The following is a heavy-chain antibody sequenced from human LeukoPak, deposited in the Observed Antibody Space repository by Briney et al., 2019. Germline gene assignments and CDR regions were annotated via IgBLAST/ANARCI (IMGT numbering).Heavy chain of an antibody. V-gene: IGHV4-59*08. CDR2: IYYSGST. CDR3: ARHAESGYDRFDL. CDR1: GGSISSYY. Sequence: SETLSLTCSVSGGSISSYYWSWIRQPPGKGLEWFGYIYYSGSTNYKSPLKSRVTMSGDTSKNQFSLELRSVTAADTAVYYCARHAESGYDRFDLWGQGTLLTVSS. J-gene: IGHJ5*02. D-gene: IGHD5-12*01.